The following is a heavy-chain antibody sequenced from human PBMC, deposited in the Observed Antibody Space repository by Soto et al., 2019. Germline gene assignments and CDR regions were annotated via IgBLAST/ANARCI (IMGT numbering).Heavy chain of an antibody. Sequence: EVQLLESGGGLVQPGGSLRLSCAASGFTFSNYAMNWVRQAPGKGLEWVSTISSSTGSTYYADSLTGRFTISIDNSKNFLYLQMNSLRGDDTAVYYCAKVGSERYSGQQSDYWGQGTLVTISS. CDR2: ISSSTGST. J-gene: IGHJ4*02. CDR1: GFTFSNYA. D-gene: IGHD5-12*01. V-gene: IGHV3-23*01. CDR3: AKVGSERYSGQQSDY.